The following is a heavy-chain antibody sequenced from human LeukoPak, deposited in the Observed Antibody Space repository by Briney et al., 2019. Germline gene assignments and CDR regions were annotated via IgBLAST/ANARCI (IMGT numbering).Heavy chain of an antibody. J-gene: IGHJ4*02. D-gene: IGHD1/OR15-1a*01. Sequence: PRRSLRLSCAVSGFTFSSYSITWVRQAPGKGLEWVSSISSSSSYIYYADSVKGRFTISGDNAKNSLYLQMNSLRAEDRAVYYCARARPNKRFDYWGQGSLVTVSS. CDR1: GFTFSSYS. V-gene: IGHV3-21*01. CDR3: ARARPNKRFDY. CDR2: ISSSSSYI.